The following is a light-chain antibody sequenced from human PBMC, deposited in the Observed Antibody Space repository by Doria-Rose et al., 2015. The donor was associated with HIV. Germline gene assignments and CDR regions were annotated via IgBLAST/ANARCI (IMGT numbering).Light chain of an antibody. CDR3: QQYGASRGT. CDR2: DAS. Sequence: TQSPGTLSSSPGERATLSCRASQRVKSSYLAWYQQKSGQAPRLLIYDASTRATGIPDRFSGSGSGTDLTLTISRLELEDVAVYYCQQYGASRGTFGQGTRLEIK. J-gene: IGKJ5*01. V-gene: IGKV3-20*01. CDR1: QRVKSSY.